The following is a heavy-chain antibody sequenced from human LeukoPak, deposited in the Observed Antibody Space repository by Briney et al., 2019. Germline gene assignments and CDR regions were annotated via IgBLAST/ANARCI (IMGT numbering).Heavy chain of an antibody. J-gene: IGHJ4*02. Sequence: SETLFLTCTVSGGSISSYYWSWIRQPPGKGGEWMGYIYYSGSTNYNPSLKSRVTISVDTSKNQFSLKLSSVTAADTAVYYCARQSRGGYYLFDYWGQGTLVTVSS. D-gene: IGHD3-10*01. V-gene: IGHV4-59*08. CDR3: ARQSRGGYYLFDY. CDR2: IYYSGST. CDR1: GGSISSYY.